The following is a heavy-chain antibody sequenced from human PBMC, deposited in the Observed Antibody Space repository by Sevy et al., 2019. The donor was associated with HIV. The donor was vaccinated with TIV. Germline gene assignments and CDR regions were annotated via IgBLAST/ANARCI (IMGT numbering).Heavy chain of an antibody. D-gene: IGHD1-26*01. CDR2: IWSDGAYQ. V-gene: IGHV3-33*01. Sequence: GGSLRLSCAATGFTFSNYAMHWVRQAPGKGMEWVAIIWSDGAYQYHGDSVKGRFTISRDNAKNSLYLQMNSLRPEDTAVYYCARESGWDVLDYWGQGTLVTVSS. CDR1: GFTFSNYA. J-gene: IGHJ4*02. CDR3: ARESGWDVLDY.